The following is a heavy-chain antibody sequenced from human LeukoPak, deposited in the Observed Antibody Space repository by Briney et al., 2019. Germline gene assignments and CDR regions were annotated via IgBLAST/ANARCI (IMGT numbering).Heavy chain of an antibody. J-gene: IGHJ5*02. Sequence: ASVKVSCKVSGYTLTELSMHWVRQAPGKGLEWMGGFDPEDGETIYAQKLQGRVTMCEENSTDTAYIELTSLRSEDTAVYYCATVNDYSSSWARNSWWFDPWGQGTLVTVSS. CDR1: GYTLTELS. V-gene: IGHV1-24*01. CDR2: FDPEDGET. D-gene: IGHD4-11*01. CDR3: ATVNDYSSSWARNSWWFDP.